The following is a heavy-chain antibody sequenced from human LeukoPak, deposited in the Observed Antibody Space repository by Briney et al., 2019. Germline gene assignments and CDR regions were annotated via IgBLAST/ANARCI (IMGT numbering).Heavy chain of an antibody. CDR3: ARDRSQGRDFDY. Sequence: VASVKVSCKASGYTFTGYYMHWVRQAPGQGLEWMGWINPNSGDTNYAQKFQGRVTMTRDTSISTAYMDLSRLTSDDTAVYYCARDRSQGRDFDYWGQGTLVTASS. V-gene: IGHV1-2*02. CDR2: INPNSGDT. D-gene: IGHD3-10*01. J-gene: IGHJ4*02. CDR1: GYTFTGYY.